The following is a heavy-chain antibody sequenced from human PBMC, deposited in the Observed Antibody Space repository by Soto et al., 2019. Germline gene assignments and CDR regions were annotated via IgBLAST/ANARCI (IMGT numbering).Heavy chain of an antibody. V-gene: IGHV1-8*01. D-gene: IGHD6-6*01. J-gene: IGHJ4*02. CDR2: MNPNSGNT. CDR1: GYTFTSYD. CDR3: ASGDWGSSASVDTVDY. Sequence: ASVKVSCKASGYTFTSYDINWVRQATGQGLEWMGWMNPNSGNTGYTQKFQGRVTMTRNTSISTAYMELSSLRSEDTAVYYCASGDWGSSASVDTVDYWGQGTLVTVSS.